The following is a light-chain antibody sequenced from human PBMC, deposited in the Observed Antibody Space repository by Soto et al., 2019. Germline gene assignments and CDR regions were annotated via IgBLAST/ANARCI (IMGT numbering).Light chain of an antibody. CDR3: SSYVGSSTLV. CDR2: EVN. CDR1: SGDIGAYNY. Sequence: QSVLAQPPSGSGAPGQSVTISCTGTSGDIGAYNYVSWYQQHPGKAPKLLIYEVNKRPSGVPDRFSGSKSGNTASLTVSGAQAEDEADYYCSSYVGSSTLVFGGGTKVTVL. J-gene: IGLJ2*01. V-gene: IGLV2-8*01.